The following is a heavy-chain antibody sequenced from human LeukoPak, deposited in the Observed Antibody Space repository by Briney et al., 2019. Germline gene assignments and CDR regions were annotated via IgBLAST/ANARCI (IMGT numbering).Heavy chain of an antibody. J-gene: IGHJ4*02. Sequence: GGSLRLSCAASGFTFSSYGMHWVRQAPGKGLEWVAFIRYDGSNKYYADSVKGRFTISRDNAKNSLYLQMNSLRAEDTAVYYCALIVGATQDYWGQGTLVTVSS. CDR3: ALIVGATQDY. D-gene: IGHD1-26*01. V-gene: IGHV3-30*02. CDR1: GFTFSSYG. CDR2: IRYDGSNK.